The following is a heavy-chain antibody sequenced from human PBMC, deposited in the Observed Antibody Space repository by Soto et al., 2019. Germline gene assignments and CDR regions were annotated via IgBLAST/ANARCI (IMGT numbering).Heavy chain of an antibody. CDR2: INHSGST. Sequence: PSETLSLTCAVYGGSFSGYYWSWIRQPPGKGLEWIGEINHSGSTNYNPSLKSRVTISVDTSKNQFSLKLSSVTAADTAVYYCARASTVRGIVVVPVGYYYYYMDVWGKGTTVTVSS. V-gene: IGHV4-34*01. CDR3: ARASTVRGIVVVPVGYYYYYMDV. J-gene: IGHJ6*03. D-gene: IGHD2-2*01. CDR1: GGSFSGYY.